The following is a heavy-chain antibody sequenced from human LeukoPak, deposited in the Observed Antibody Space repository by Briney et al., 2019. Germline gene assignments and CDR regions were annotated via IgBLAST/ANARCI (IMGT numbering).Heavy chain of an antibody. CDR3: ARAGYFDWLLSLDY. Sequence: GASVKVSCKASGYTFTDYYMHWVRQAPGQGLEWMGWINPNSGGTNYAQKFQGRVSMTRDTSISTAYMELRRLRSDDTAVYYCARAGYFDWLLSLDYWGQGTLVTVSS. CDR2: INPNSGGT. CDR1: GYTFTDYY. V-gene: IGHV1-2*02. J-gene: IGHJ4*02. D-gene: IGHD3-9*01.